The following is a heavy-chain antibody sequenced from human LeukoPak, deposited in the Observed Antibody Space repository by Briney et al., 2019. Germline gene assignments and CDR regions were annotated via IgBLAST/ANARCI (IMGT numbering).Heavy chain of an antibody. CDR1: GFTFSSYG. Sequence: GGSLRLSCAASGFTFSSYGMHWVRQAPGRGLEWVAVISYDGSNKYYADSVKGRFTISRDNSKNTLYLQMNSLRAEDTAVYYCAKDGKATVTPGYFDYWGQGTLVTVSS. CDR2: ISYDGSNK. V-gene: IGHV3-30*18. CDR3: AKDGKATVTPGYFDY. D-gene: IGHD4-11*01. J-gene: IGHJ4*02.